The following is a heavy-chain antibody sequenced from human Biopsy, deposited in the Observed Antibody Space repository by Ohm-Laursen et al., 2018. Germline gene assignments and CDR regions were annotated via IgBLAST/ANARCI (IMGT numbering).Heavy chain of an antibody. CDR1: GGSVSSNTNY. CDR3: ARHPTGFWFDP. Sequence: SGTLSLTCIVSGGSVSSNTNYWAWIRQPPGKGLEWIGSIFYSGIIYYNPSLKSRVSISVDTSKNQFSLNLNSVTAADTAVYYCARHPTGFWFDPWGQGTLVIVSS. V-gene: IGHV4-39*01. J-gene: IGHJ5*02. CDR2: IFYSGII.